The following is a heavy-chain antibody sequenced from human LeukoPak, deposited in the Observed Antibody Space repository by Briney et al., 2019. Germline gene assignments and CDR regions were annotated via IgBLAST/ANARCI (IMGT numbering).Heavy chain of an antibody. CDR2: IIPILGIA. CDR3: AREAIAARPSWFDP. D-gene: IGHD6-6*01. V-gene: IGHV1-69*04. J-gene: IGHJ5*02. CDR1: GGTCSSYT. Sequence: SVKVSCKASGGTCSSYTISWVRQAPGQGLEWMGRIIPILGIANYAQKFQGRVTITADKSTSTAYMELSSLRSEDTAVCYCAREAIAARPSWFDPWGQGTLVTVSS.